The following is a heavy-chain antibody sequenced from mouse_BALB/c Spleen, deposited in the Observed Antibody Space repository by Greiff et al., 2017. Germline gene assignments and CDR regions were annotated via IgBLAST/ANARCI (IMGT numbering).Heavy chain of an antibody. Sequence: EVQLQQSGAELVKPGASVKLSCTASGFNIKDTYMHWVKQRPGQGLEWIGWIYPGNVNTKYNEKFKGKATLTADKSSSTAYMQLSSLTSEDSAVYFCARGGYGLYYYGSSYAYWGQGTLVTVSA. V-gene: IGHV14-3*02. D-gene: IGHD1-1*01. CDR1: GFNIKDTY. CDR2: IYPGNVNT. CDR3: ARGGYGLYYYGSSYAY. J-gene: IGHJ3*01.